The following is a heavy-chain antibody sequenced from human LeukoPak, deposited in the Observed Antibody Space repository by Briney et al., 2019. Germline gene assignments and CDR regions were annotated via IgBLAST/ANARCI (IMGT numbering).Heavy chain of an antibody. D-gene: IGHD5-12*01. V-gene: IGHV4-34*01. CDR1: GGSFSGYY. CDR2: INHSGST. CDR3: ARVLVQGKGYSGYDEPFDY. J-gene: IGHJ4*02. Sequence: SETLSLTCAVYGGSFSGYYWSWIRQPPGKGLEWIGEINHSGSTNYNPSLKSRVTISVDTSKNQFSLKLSSVTAADTAVYYCARVLVQGKGYSGYDEPFDYWGQGTLVTVSS.